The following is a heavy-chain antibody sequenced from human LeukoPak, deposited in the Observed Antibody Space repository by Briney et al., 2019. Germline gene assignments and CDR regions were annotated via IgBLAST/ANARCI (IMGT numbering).Heavy chain of an antibody. Sequence: PSETLSLTCTVSGGSISSSSYYWGWIRQPPGKGLEWIGSIYYSGSTYYNPSLKSRVTISVDTSKNQFSLKLSSVTAADTAVYYCARLVAARSYYFDYWGQGTLVTVSS. CDR3: ARLVAARSYYFDY. CDR1: GGSISSSSYY. D-gene: IGHD6-6*01. CDR2: IYYSGST. J-gene: IGHJ4*02. V-gene: IGHV4-39*01.